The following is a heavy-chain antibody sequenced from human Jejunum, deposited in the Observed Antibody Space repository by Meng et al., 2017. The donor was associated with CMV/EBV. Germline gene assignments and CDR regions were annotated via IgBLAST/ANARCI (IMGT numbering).Heavy chain of an antibody. CDR3: ATSPGYPREFGY. D-gene: IGHD3-10*01. Sequence: VSGGSVTSDDYYWRWIRQPPGKGLESIGFIHYSGSANYNPSLMSRVTISLDTSKNQFSLRLTSVTAADTAVYYCATSPGYPREFGYWGQGTLVTVSS. CDR2: IHYSGSA. J-gene: IGHJ4*02. CDR1: GGSVTSDDYY. V-gene: IGHV4-61*08.